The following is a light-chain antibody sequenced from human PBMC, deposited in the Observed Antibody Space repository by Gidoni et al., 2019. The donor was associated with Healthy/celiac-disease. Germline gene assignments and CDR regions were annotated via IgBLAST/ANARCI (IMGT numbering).Light chain of an antibody. V-gene: IGLV3-21*03. J-gene: IGLJ2*01. CDR2: DDS. CDR3: QVWDSSSDHSV. Sequence: SYVLTQPPPVSVAPGKTASITCGGNNIGSKSVHWYQQKPGQAPVLVGYDDSDRPSGIPERFSGSNSGNTATLTISRVEAGDEADYYCQVWDSSSDHSVFGGGTKLTVL. CDR1: NIGSKS.